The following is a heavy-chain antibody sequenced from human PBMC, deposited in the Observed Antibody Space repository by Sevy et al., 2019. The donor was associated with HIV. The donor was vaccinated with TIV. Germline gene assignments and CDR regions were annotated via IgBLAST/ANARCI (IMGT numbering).Heavy chain of an antibody. J-gene: IGHJ4*01. CDR3: ARDGGYSIKWYPLY. CDR1: GFAFSSHA. D-gene: IGHD1-26*01. CDR2: ISYEGSET. Sequence: QLGGSLRLSCAASGFAFSSHAMHWVRQAPGKGLEWVAVISYEGSETFYAASVEGRFTISRDNSKNILSLQINSLRPEDTAVYYCARDGGYSIKWYPLYWGHGTLVTVSS. V-gene: IGHV3-30-3*01.